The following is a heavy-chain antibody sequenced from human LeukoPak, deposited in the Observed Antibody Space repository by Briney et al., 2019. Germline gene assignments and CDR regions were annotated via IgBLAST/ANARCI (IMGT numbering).Heavy chain of an antibody. CDR2: TYYRSKWYN. J-gene: IGHJ4*02. CDR3: VRDWFGWYFDF. Sequence: SQTLSLTCAISGDSVSSSIPAWVWIRQSPSRGLEWLGRTYYRSKWYNEYALSVKSRITINPDTSRNQFSLQLTSMTPEDTAVYYCVRDWFGWYFDFWGQGILVTVSS. CDR1: GDSVSSSIPA. D-gene: IGHD3-10*01. V-gene: IGHV6-1*01.